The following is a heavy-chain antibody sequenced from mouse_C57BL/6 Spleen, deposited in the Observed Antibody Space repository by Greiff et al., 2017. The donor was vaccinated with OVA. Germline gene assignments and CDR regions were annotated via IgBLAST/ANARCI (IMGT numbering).Heavy chain of an antibody. J-gene: IGHJ2*01. CDR2: ICPGDGDT. D-gene: IGHD3-1*01. CDR3: GGSYFDY. Sequence: SGPELVKPGASVKISCKASGYTFSSSWMNWVKQRPGKGLEWIGRICPGDGDTNYNGKFKGKATLTADKSSSTAYMQLSSQASEDYAVSICGGSYFDYWGQGTPLTVSS. CDR1: GYTFSSSW. V-gene: IGHV1-82*01.